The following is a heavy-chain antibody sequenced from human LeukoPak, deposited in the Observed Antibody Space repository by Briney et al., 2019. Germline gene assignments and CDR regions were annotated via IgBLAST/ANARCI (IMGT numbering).Heavy chain of an antibody. D-gene: IGHD2-15*01. J-gene: IGHJ5*02. Sequence: QPGGSLRLSCAASGFTFSSYGMHWVRQAPGKGLEWVAFIRYDGSNKYYADSVKGRFTISRDISKNTLYLQMNSLRVEDTAIYYCAKSKEDCCGSFDPWGQGTLVTVSS. CDR2: IRYDGSNK. CDR3: AKSKEDCCGSFDP. V-gene: IGHV3-30*02. CDR1: GFTFSSYG.